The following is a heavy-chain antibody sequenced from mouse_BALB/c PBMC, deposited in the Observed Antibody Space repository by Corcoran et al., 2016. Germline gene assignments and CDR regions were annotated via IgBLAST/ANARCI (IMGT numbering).Heavy chain of an antibody. CDR1: GYTFTDYS. CDR3: ARGRGYYCNYGPYAMDY. V-gene: IGHV9-2-1*01. CDR2: INTETGEP. J-gene: IGHJ4*01. Sequence: QIQLVQSGPELKKPGETVKISCKASGYTFTDYSMHWVKQAPGKGLKWMGWINTETGEPTYADDFKGRFAFSLETSASTAYLQINNLKNEETATHFCARGRGYYCNYGPYAMDYWGQGTSVTVSS. D-gene: IGHD2-1*01.